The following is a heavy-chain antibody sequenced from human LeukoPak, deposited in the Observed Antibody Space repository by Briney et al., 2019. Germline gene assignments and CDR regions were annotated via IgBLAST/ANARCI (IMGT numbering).Heavy chain of an antibody. J-gene: IGHJ4*02. V-gene: IGHV3-33*08. D-gene: IGHD6-13*01. Sequence: GGSLRLSCAASGFTFSSYAMTWVRQAPGKGLERVAIIWNDGRKEDYADSVKGRFTISRDNSKNTVYLQMNSLTVEDTAVYYCAREAGTAAAGRSDYWGQGTLVTVGS. CDR1: GFTFSSYA. CDR3: AREAGTAAAGRSDY. CDR2: IWNDGRKE.